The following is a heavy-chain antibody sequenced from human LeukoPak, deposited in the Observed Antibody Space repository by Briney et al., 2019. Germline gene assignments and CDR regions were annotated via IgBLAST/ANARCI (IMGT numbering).Heavy chain of an antibody. CDR2: ISAYNGNT. CDR3: ARGYDSSGYYVSPDDC. V-gene: IGHV1-18*01. CDR1: GYTFTSYG. D-gene: IGHD3-22*01. J-gene: IGHJ4*02. Sequence: ASVKVSCKASGYTFTSYGISWVRQAPGQGLEWMGWISAYNGNTNYAQKLQGRVTMTTDTSTSTAYMELRSLRSDDTAVYYCARGYDSSGYYVSPDDCWGQGTLVTVSS.